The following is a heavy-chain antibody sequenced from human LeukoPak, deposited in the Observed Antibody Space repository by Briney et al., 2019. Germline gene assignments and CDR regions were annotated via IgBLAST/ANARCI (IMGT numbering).Heavy chain of an antibody. D-gene: IGHD3-22*01. Sequence: GGSLRLSCAASGFTFSSYSMNWVRQAPGKGLEWASSISSSSSYIYYADSVKGRFTISRDNAKNSLYLQMNSLRAEDTAVYYCARVLSGSWDWFDPWGQGTLVTVSS. J-gene: IGHJ5*02. V-gene: IGHV3-21*01. CDR2: ISSSSSYI. CDR3: ARVLSGSWDWFDP. CDR1: GFTFSSYS.